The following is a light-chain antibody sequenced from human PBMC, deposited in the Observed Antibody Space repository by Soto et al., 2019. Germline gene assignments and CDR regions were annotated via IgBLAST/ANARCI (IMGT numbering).Light chain of an antibody. V-gene: IGKV1-5*01. CDR1: QTISSW. CDR3: QQYYSYPRT. CDR2: AAS. Sequence: DIQMTQSPSTLSGSVGDRVTITCRASQTISSWLAWYQQKPGKAPKLLIYAASTLQSGVPSRFSGSGSGTDFTLTISCLQSEDFATYYCQQYYSYPRTFGQGTMVDIK. J-gene: IGKJ1*01.